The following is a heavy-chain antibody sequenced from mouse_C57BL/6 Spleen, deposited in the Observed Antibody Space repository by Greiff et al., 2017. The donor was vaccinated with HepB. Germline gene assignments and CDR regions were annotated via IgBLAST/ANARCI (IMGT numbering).Heavy chain of an antibody. CDR2: IYPRSGNT. Sequence: QVQLQEPGAELVRPGASVKLSCKASGYTFTSYGISWVKQRPGQGLEWIGEIYPRSGNTYYNEKFKGKATLTADKSSSTAYMQLRSLTSADSAVYGCASGYYALDYWGQGTSVTVSS. CDR3: ASGYYALDY. CDR1: GYTFTSYG. J-gene: IGHJ4*01. V-gene: IGHV1-81*01.